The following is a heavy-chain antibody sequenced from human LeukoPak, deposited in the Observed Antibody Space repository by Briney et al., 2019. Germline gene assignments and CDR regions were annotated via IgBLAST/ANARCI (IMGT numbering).Heavy chain of an antibody. D-gene: IGHD3-22*01. V-gene: IGHV1-46*01. Sequence: GASVKVSCKASGYTFTSYYMHWVRQAPGQGLGWMGIINPSGGSTSYAQKFQGRVTMTRDTSTSTVYMELSSLRSEDTAVYYCARGDYYDSSGYPEFLFDYWGQGTLVTVSS. CDR1: GYTFTSYY. J-gene: IGHJ4*02. CDR3: ARGDYYDSSGYPEFLFDY. CDR2: INPSGGST.